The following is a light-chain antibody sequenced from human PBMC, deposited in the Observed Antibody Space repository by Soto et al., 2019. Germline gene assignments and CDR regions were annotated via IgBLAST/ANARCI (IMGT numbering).Light chain of an antibody. Sequence: QSALTQPRSVSGSRGQSVTISCTGTSSDVGGYNHVSWYQQHPGKAPKLMIYDVNKRPSGVPDRFSGSKSGNTASLTISGLQAEDEADYYCCSYADSHVVFGGGTQLTVL. CDR2: DVN. CDR3: CSYADSHVV. CDR1: SSDVGGYNH. V-gene: IGLV2-11*01. J-gene: IGLJ2*01.